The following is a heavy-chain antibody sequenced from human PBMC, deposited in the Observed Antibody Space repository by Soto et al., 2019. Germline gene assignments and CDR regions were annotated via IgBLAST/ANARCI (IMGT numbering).Heavy chain of an antibody. Sequence: SETLSLTCTVSGGSISSYYWSWIRQPPGKGLEWIGYIYYSGSTNYNPSLKSRVTISVDTSKNQFSLKLSSVTAADTAVYYCARGPSSGYSSGWYWCDPWGQGTLVTVSS. CDR3: ARGPSSGYSSGWYWCDP. D-gene: IGHD6-19*01. CDR2: IYYSGST. J-gene: IGHJ5*02. V-gene: IGHV4-59*01. CDR1: GGSISSYY.